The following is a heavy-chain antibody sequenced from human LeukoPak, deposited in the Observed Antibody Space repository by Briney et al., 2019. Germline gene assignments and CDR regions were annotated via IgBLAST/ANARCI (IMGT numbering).Heavy chain of an antibody. V-gene: IGHV3-48*01. J-gene: IGHJ4*02. D-gene: IGHD6-13*01. CDR2: ISRSSTTI. Sequence: GGSLRLSCAASGFTFSSYSMNWVRQAPGKGLEWISDISRSSTTIYYADSVKGRFTISRDNAKNSLYLQMNSLRVEDTAVYYCARAGYSSSWYHYWGQGTLATVSS. CDR1: GFTFSSYS. CDR3: ARAGYSSSWYHY.